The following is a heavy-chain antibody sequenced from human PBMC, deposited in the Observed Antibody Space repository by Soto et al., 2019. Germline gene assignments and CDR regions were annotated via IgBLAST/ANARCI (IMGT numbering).Heavy chain of an antibody. V-gene: IGHV4-30-4*01. CDR1: GGSISSGDYY. CDR3: ARGVQLWSDFDY. J-gene: IGHJ4*02. D-gene: IGHD5-18*01. Sequence: SETLSLTCTVSGGSISSGDYYWSWIRQPPGKGLEWIGYIYYSGSTYYNPSLKSRVTISVDTSKNQFSLKLSSVTASYMAVYFCARGVQLWSDFDYWGQGTLVTVSS. CDR2: IYYSGST.